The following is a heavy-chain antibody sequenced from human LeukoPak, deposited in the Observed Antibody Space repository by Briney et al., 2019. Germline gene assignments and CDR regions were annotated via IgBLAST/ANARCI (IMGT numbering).Heavy chain of an antibody. Sequence: ASVKVSCKASEYTFTGYYMHWVRQAPGQGLEWMGWINPNSGGTNYAQKFQGRVTMTRDTSISTAYMELSRLRSDDTAVYYCARDGEEGEVRSLLWFGESAGYYYYYMDVWGKGTTVTVSS. D-gene: IGHD3-10*01. CDR1: EYTFTGYY. CDR3: ARDGEEGEVRSLLWFGESAGYYYYYMDV. CDR2: INPNSGGT. J-gene: IGHJ6*03. V-gene: IGHV1-2*02.